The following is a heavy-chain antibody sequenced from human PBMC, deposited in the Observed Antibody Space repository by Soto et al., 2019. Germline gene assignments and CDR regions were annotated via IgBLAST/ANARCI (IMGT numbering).Heavy chain of an antibody. J-gene: IGHJ4*02. CDR2: IYYSGST. V-gene: IGHV4-30-4*01. D-gene: IGHD3-22*01. Sequence: SETLSLTCTVSGGSISSGDYYWSCIRQPPGKGLEWIGYIYYSGSTYYNPSLKGRVTISVDTSKNQFSLKLSSVTAADTAVYYCARDNDSSGYEGYWGQGTLVTVSS. CDR3: ARDNDSSGYEGY. CDR1: GGSISSGDYY.